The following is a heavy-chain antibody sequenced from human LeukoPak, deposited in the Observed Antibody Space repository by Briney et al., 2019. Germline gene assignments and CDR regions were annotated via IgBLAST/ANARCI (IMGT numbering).Heavy chain of an antibody. CDR3: AHISSSWPDY. J-gene: IGHJ4*02. Sequence: GGSLRLSCAASGFYFSGYEMNWVRQAPGKGLEWVSYISSSGNTIYYADSVKGRFTISRDNAKNSLYLQMNSLRAEDTAVYYCAHISSSWPDYWGQGTLVTVSS. CDR1: GFYFSGYE. CDR2: ISSSGNTI. V-gene: IGHV3-48*03. D-gene: IGHD6-13*01.